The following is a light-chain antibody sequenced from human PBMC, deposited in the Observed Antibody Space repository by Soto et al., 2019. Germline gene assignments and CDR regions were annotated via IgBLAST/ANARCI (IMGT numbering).Light chain of an antibody. CDR1: QSISNF. CDR3: QQSYSTSIN. J-gene: IGKJ5*01. V-gene: IGKV1-39*01. CDR2: TAS. Sequence: DIQMTQSPSSLSASVGDRVTITFLASQSISNFLNWYQQTPGKAPKLLISTASTLQTGVPSRFDGSGSGTDFTLTINNLQPEDFATYYCQQSYSTSINFGQGTRLEIK.